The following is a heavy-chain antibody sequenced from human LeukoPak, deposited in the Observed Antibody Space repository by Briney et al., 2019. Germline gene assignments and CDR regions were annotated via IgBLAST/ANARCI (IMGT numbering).Heavy chain of an antibody. CDR1: GGSISSYY. CDR3: ARGGDLDWLLGYYYYYMDV. J-gene: IGHJ6*03. CDR2: IYYSGST. V-gene: IGHV4-59*01. Sequence: PSETLSLTCTVSGGSISSYYWSWIRQPPGKGLEWIGNIYYSGSTNYNPSLKSRVTISVDTSKNQFSLKLSSVTAADTAVYYCARGGDLDWLLGYYYYYMDVWGKGTTVTISS. D-gene: IGHD3-9*01.